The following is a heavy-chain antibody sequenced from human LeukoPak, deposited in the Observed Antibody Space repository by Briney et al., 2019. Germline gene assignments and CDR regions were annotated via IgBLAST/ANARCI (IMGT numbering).Heavy chain of an antibody. CDR2: IKSKTDGGTT. CDR1: GFTFSNAW. CDR3: TRRYNYDSSGYYYVRDAFDI. V-gene: IGHV3-15*01. J-gene: IGHJ3*02. Sequence: NPGGSLRLSCAASGFTFSNAWMSWVRQAPGKGLEWVGRIKSKTDGGTTDYAAPVKGRFTISRDDSKNTLYLQMNSLKTEDTAVYYCTRRYNYDSSGYYYVRDAFDIWGQGTMVTVSS. D-gene: IGHD3-22*01.